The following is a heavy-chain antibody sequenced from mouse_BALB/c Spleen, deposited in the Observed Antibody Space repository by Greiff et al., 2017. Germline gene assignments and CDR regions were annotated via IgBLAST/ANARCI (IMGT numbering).Heavy chain of an antibody. CDR1: GYSITSGYY. D-gene: IGHD2-10*02. CDR3: ARYGNLDY. Sequence: DVQLVESGPGLVKPSQSLSLTCSVTGYSITSGYYWNWIRQFPGNKLEWMGYISYDGSNNYNPSLKNRISITRDTSKNQFFLKLNSVTTEDTATYYCARYGNLDYWGQGTTLTVSS. CDR2: ISYDGSN. V-gene: IGHV3-6*02. J-gene: IGHJ2*01.